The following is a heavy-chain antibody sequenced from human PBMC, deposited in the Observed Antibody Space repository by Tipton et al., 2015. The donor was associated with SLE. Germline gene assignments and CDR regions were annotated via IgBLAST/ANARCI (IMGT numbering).Heavy chain of an antibody. CDR3: ARGKYYFDY. CDR2: TSSSSSYI. J-gene: IGHJ4*02. CDR1: GFAFSTSA. Sequence: GSLRLSCAASGFAFSTSAMHWVRQAPGKGLEWLSYTSSSSSYIFYADSVKGRFIISRDNAKKLLYLQMNSLRAEDTAVYYCARGKYYFDYWGQGALVTVSS. V-gene: IGHV3-21*05.